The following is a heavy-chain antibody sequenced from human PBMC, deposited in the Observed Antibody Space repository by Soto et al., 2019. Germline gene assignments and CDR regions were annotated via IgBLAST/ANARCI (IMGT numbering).Heavy chain of an antibody. D-gene: IGHD2-15*01. Sequence: GASVKVSCKASGYTFTSYAMHWVRQAPGQRLEWMGWINAGNGNTKYSQKFQGRVTITRDTSASTAYMELSSLRSEDTAVYYCARDGYCSGGSCYFYSDYYHYYGMAVWGQGTTVTVSS. V-gene: IGHV1-3*01. J-gene: IGHJ6*02. CDR3: ARDGYCSGGSCYFYSDYYHYYGMAV. CDR1: GYTFTSYA. CDR2: INAGNGNT.